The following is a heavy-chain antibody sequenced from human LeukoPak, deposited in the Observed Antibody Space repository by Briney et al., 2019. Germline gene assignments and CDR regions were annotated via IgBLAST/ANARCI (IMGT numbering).Heavy chain of an antibody. V-gene: IGHV3-23*01. Sequence: GGSLRLSCAASGFTFSNYAMSWVRQAPGKGLEWVSAVSDSGRDSYYTDSMKGRFTISRDNSNNTLYLHMNNLRAEDTAVYYCAKHPWGFDFWTGYYYVVSWGQGTLVTVSS. CDR2: VSDSGRDS. CDR3: AKHPWGFDFWTGYYYVVS. J-gene: IGHJ4*02. D-gene: IGHD3/OR15-3a*01. CDR1: GFTFSNYA.